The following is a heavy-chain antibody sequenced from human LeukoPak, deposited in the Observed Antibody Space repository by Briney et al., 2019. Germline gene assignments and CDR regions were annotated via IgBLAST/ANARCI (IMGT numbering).Heavy chain of an antibody. D-gene: IGHD1-26*01. CDR2: IAYDGRND. J-gene: IGHJ4*02. V-gene: IGHV3-30*03. Sequence: GGSLRVSCEASGFTFSASGMHWVRQAPGKGLEWVAVIAYDGRNDYYADSVKGRFTISRDNSKNTLYLQMNSLRAEDTAVYYCARDEWELLPADYWGQGTLVTVSS. CDR1: GFTFSASG. CDR3: ARDEWELLPADY.